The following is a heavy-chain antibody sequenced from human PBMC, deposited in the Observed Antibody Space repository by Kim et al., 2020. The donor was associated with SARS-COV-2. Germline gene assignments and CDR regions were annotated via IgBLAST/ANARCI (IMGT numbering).Heavy chain of an antibody. CDR2: IYYSGST. V-gene: IGHV4-39*01. J-gene: IGHJ4*02. Sequence: SETLSLTCTVSGGSISSSSYYWGWIRQPPGKGLEWIGSIYYSGSTYYNPSLKSRVTISVDTSKNQFSLKLSSVTAADTAVYYCARQERLSTTPGYFDYWGQGTLVTVSS. CDR3: ARQERLSTTPGYFDY. D-gene: IGHD3-3*01. CDR1: GGSISSSSYY.